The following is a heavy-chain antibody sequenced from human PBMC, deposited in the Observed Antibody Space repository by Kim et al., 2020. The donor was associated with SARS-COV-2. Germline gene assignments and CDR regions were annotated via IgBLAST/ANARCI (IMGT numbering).Heavy chain of an antibody. CDR3: AKDQGSSWYNWWYFDL. D-gene: IGHD6-13*01. Sequence: GGSLRLSCAASGFTFSSYAMSWVRQAPGKGLERVSAISGSGGSTYYADSVKGRFTISRDNSKNTLYLQMNSLRAEDTAVYYCAKDQGSSWYNWWYFDLWGRGTLVTVSS. V-gene: IGHV3-23*01. CDR2: ISGSGGST. CDR1: GFTFSSYA. J-gene: IGHJ2*01.